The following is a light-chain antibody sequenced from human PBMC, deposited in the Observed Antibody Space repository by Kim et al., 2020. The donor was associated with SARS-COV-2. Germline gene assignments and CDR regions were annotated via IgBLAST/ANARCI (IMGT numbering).Light chain of an antibody. CDR2: QDS. Sequence: VAPGKTARITCTGDNVGANFACWYQQKPGQSPVLVIYQDSKRPSGIPERFSGSNSGNTATLTIGGTQAMDEADYYCQAWDSSTEVFGGGTQLTVL. J-gene: IGLJ2*01. CDR1: NVGANF. V-gene: IGLV3-1*01. CDR3: QAWDSSTEV.